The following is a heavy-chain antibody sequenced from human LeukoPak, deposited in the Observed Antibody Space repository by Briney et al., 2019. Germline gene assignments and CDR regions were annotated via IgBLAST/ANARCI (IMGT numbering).Heavy chain of an antibody. Sequence: AAAVKDSLMSSGYTFTDYYMYWVRQAPGQGREWMGRIDPNAGGTNFAQKFQVRVTMTKDTSISTVYMELTRLRSDDTAVYYCARVPGPYTTCRFHYWGQGTLVTVSS. CDR2: IDPNAGGT. V-gene: IGHV1-2*02. J-gene: IGHJ4*02. CDR3: ARVPGPYTTCRFHY. D-gene: IGHD2-2*01. CDR1: GYTFTDYY.